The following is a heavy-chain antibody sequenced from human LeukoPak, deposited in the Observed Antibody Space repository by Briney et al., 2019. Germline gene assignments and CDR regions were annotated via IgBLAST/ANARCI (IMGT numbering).Heavy chain of an antibody. D-gene: IGHD2-2*01. V-gene: IGHV1-8*02. J-gene: IGHJ6*03. CDR1: GYSFTTYD. Sequence: GASVKVSCKASGYSFTTYDINWVRQATGQGLEWMGWTNPKSGYTGYAQKFQGRITFTRNTSISTAYMELSSLRSEDSAVYYCARGRRCSSTSCHFESGDYYYYMDVWGKGTTVTVSS. CDR2: TNPKSGYT. CDR3: ARGRRCSSTSCHFESGDYYYYMDV.